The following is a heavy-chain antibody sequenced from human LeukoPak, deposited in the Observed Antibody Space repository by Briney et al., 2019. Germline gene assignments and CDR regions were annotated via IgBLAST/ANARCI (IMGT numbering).Heavy chain of an antibody. CDR1: GGSFSGYY. CDR3: ARGGVVTNYYFDY. CDR2: INHSGST. D-gene: IGHD2-21*02. J-gene: IGHJ4*02. Sequence: SETLSLTCAVYGGSFSGYYWSWIRQPPGKGLEWIGEINHSGSTNYNPSLKSRVTISVDTSKNQFSLKLSSVTDADTAVYYCARGGVVTNYYFDYWGQGTLVTVSS. V-gene: IGHV4-34*01.